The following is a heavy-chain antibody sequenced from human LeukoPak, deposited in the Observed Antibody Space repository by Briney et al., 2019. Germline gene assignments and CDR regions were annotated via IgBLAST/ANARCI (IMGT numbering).Heavy chain of an antibody. Sequence: SVKVSCKASGGTFSSYAISWVRQAPGQGLTWMGWIIPIFGTANYAQKFQRRVTITTDESTSTAYMELSSLRSEDTAVYYCATPFHYYDSSGGYFDYWGQGTLVTVSS. CDR2: IIPIFGTA. CDR3: ATPFHYYDSSGGYFDY. V-gene: IGHV1-69*05. CDR1: GGTFSSYA. D-gene: IGHD3-22*01. J-gene: IGHJ4*02.